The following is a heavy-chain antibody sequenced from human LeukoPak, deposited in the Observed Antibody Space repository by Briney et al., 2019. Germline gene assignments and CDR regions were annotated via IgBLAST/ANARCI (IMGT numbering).Heavy chain of an antibody. CDR2: ISYDGSNK. Sequence: GGSLRLSCAASGFTFSSYWMSWVRQAPGKGLEWVAVISYDGSNKYYADSVKGRVTISRDNSKNTLYLQMNSLRAEDTAVYYCAKPVYDYGDSLRPYFDYWGQGTPVTVSS. V-gene: IGHV3-30*18. CDR1: GFTFSSYW. D-gene: IGHD4-17*01. J-gene: IGHJ4*02. CDR3: AKPVYDYGDSLRPYFDY.